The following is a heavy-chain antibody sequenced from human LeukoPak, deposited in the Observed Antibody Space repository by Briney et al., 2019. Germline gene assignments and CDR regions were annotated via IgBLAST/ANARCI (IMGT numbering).Heavy chain of an antibody. J-gene: IGHJ5*02. CDR2: IIPIFGTA. V-gene: IGHV1-69*13. CDR3: ARNGADDYVEDWFDP. CDR1: GGTFISYA. Sequence: ASVKVSCKASGGTFISYAISWVRQAPGQGLEWMGGIIPIFGTANYAQKFQGRVTITADESTSTAYMELSSLRSEDTAVYYCARNGADDYVEDWFDPWGQGTLVTVSS. D-gene: IGHD3-16*01.